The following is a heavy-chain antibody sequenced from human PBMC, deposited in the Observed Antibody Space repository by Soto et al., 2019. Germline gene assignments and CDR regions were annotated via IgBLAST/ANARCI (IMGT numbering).Heavy chain of an antibody. CDR3: ARAPMVLTRSYFDS. V-gene: IGHV4-34*01. Sequence: SETLSLTCAISGGSSSSHSKSWVRQPPGKGLEWIGEIHHDGSTNYNPSLKSRVTISGDTSKNHFSLELSSVTAADTAVYYCARAPMVLTRSYFDSWGQGTPVTVSS. CDR2: IHHDGST. CDR1: GGSSSSHS. J-gene: IGHJ4*02. D-gene: IGHD3-22*01.